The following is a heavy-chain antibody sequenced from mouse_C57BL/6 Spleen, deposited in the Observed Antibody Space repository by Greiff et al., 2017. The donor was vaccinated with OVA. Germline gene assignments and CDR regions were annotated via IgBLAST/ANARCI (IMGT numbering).Heavy chain of an antibody. CDR1: GYTFTSYW. J-gene: IGHJ1*03. D-gene: IGHD1-1*01. Sequence: QVQLQQPGAELVRPGSSVKLSCKASGYTFTSYWMDWVKQRPGQGLEWIGNIYPSDSETHYNQKFKDKATLTVDKSSSTAYMQLRSLTSEDSAVYYCAREGIYYYGSSPYWYFDVWGTGTTVTVSS. CDR3: AREGIYYYGSSPYWYFDV. CDR2: IYPSDSET. V-gene: IGHV1-61*01.